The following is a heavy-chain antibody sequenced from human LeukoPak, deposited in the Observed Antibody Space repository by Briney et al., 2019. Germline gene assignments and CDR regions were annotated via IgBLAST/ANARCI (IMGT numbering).Heavy chain of an antibody. Sequence: ASVKVSCKASGYTFTSYGISWVRQAPGQGLEWMGWISAYNGNTNYAQKLQGRVTMTTDTSTSTAYMELRSLRSDDTAVYYCARHYSSWPQFGFDPWGQGTLVTVSS. CDR3: ARHYSSWPQFGFDP. CDR2: ISAYNGNT. CDR1: GYTFTSYG. J-gene: IGHJ5*02. D-gene: IGHD6-13*01. V-gene: IGHV1-18*01.